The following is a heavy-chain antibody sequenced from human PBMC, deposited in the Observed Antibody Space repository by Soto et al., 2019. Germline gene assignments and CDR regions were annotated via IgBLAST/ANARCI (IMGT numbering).Heavy chain of an antibody. D-gene: IGHD6-6*01. CDR1: GGSISSSRYY. V-gene: IGHV4-39*01. CDR3: ARHERGYSSSWLPTLDV. Sequence: SETLSLTCTVSGGSISSSRYYWGWIRHPPGKGLEWIGSIYYSGITYYNPSLKSRVTISVDTSKNKFSLKLSSVTAADTAVYYCARHERGYSSSWLPTLDVWGKGTTVTVSS. J-gene: IGHJ6*04. CDR2: IYYSGIT.